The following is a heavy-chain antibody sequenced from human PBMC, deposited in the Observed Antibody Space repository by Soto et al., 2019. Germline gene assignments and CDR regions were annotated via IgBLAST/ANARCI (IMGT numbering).Heavy chain of an antibody. CDR3: ASSLRELFEPLLPGFHY. D-gene: IGHD3-10*01. CDR1: GYTFTSYA. CDR2: INAGNGNT. Sequence: QVQLVQSGAEVKKPGASVKVSCKASGYTFTSYAMHWVRQAPGQRPEWMGWINAGNGNTKYSQKFQGRVTMTRDTSASTAYIELSRLRPEDNAVYSYASSLRELFEPLLPGFHYWGQGPLVTLSS. J-gene: IGHJ4*02. V-gene: IGHV1-3*01.